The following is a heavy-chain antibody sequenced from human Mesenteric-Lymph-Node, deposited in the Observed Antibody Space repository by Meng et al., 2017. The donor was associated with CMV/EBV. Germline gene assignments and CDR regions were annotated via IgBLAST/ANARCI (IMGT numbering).Heavy chain of an antibody. CDR2: IYSGGST. Sequence: GESLKISCAASGFTVSSNYMSWVRQAPGKGLEWVSVIYSGGSTYYADSVKGRFTISRDNAKNSLYLHMNSLRAEDTAVYYCVRDSTTAPYFDYWGQGTLVTVSS. V-gene: IGHV3-53*01. D-gene: IGHD4-17*01. CDR3: VRDSTTAPYFDY. CDR1: GFTVSSNY. J-gene: IGHJ4*02.